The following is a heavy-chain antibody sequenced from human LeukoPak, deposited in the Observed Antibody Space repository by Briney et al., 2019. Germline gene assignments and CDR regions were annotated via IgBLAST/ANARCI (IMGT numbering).Heavy chain of an antibody. D-gene: IGHD3-22*01. J-gene: IGHJ4*02. CDR3: AREPWDYYDSSGYFFFDY. V-gene: IGHV1-18*01. CDR1: GYTFTSYG. Sequence: ASVKVSCKASGYTFTSYGISWVRQAPGQGLEWMGWISAYNGNTNYAQKLQGRVTMTTDTSTSTAYMELRSLRSDDTAVYYCAREPWDYYDSSGYFFFDYWGQGTLVTVSS. CDR2: ISAYNGNT.